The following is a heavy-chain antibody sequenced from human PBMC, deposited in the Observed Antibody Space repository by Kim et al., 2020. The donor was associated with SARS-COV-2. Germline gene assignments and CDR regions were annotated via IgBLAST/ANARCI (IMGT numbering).Heavy chain of an antibody. CDR2: INPSGGST. Sequence: ASVKVSCKASGYTFTSYYMHWVRQAPGQGLEWMGIINPSGGSTSYAQKFQGRVTMTRDTSTSTVYMELSSLRSEDTAVYYCARDFFVMYYYDSSGYPPAFDIWGQGTMVTVSS. J-gene: IGHJ3*02. V-gene: IGHV1-46*01. CDR1: GYTFTSYY. D-gene: IGHD3-22*01. CDR3: ARDFFVMYYYDSSGYPPAFDI.